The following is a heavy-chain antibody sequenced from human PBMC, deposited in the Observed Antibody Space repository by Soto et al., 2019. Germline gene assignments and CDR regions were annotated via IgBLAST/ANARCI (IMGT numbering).Heavy chain of an antibody. V-gene: IGHV3-21*01. CDR1: GFTFSSYS. CDR2: ISSSSYI. J-gene: IGHJ5*02. CDR3: ARDFFGLIVSLNTRPGNWFDP. Sequence: GGSLILSCAASGFTFSSYSMNWVRQAPGKGLEWVSSISSSSYIYYADAVKGRVTISRDNSKNSLYLQMNSLRAEDTAVYYGARDFFGLIVSLNTRPGNWFDPWGQGTLVTVSS. D-gene: IGHD3-22*01.